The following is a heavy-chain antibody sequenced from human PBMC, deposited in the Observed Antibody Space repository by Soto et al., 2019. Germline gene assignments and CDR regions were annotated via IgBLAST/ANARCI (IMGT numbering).Heavy chain of an antibody. CDR1: GGSVSSGSYY. J-gene: IGHJ4*02. Sequence: PSETLSLTCTVSGGSVSSGSYYWSWIRQPPGKGLEWIGYIYYSGSTNYNPSLKSRVTISVDTSKNQFPLKLSSVTAADTAVYYCARGSSSWQSFDYWGQGTLVTVSS. CDR3: ARGSSSWQSFDY. V-gene: IGHV4-61*01. CDR2: IYYSGST. D-gene: IGHD6-13*01.